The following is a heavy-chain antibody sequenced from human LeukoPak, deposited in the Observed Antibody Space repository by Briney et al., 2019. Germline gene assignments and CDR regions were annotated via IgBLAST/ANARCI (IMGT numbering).Heavy chain of an antibody. CDR2: SRKKVNNYTP. CDR3: ASSYINTYPKDRIFNY. Sequence: GGSLRLSCAASGFTFSDHQMDWVRQAPGKGLEWVGRSRKKVNNYTPEYAASVKGRFTISRDDSKNSVYLQMNNLKIEDTAMYYCASSYINTYPKDRIFNYWGQGTLVTVSS. V-gene: IGHV3-72*01. D-gene: IGHD3-10*01. CDR1: GFTFSDHQ. J-gene: IGHJ4*02.